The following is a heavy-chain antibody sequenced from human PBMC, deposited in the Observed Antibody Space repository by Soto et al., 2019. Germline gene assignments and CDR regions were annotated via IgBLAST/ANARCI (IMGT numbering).Heavy chain of an antibody. CDR2: IKSKTDGGTT. V-gene: IGHV3-15*07. J-gene: IGHJ4*02. Sequence: GGSLRLCCAASGFAFSNAWMNWVRQAPGKGLEWVGRIKSKTDGGTTDYAAPVKGRFTISRDDSKNTLYLQMNSLKTEDTAVYYCTTLILWFGELLPTKEVDYWGQGTLVTVSS. CDR1: GFAFSNAW. CDR3: TTLILWFGELLPTKEVDY. D-gene: IGHD3-10*01.